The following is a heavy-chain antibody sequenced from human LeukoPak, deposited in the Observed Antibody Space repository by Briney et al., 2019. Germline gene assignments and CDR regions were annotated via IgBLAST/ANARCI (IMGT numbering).Heavy chain of an antibody. J-gene: IGHJ4*02. V-gene: IGHV3-66*01. CDR3: ARGWGFFDY. D-gene: IGHD7-27*01. Sequence: TGGSLRLSCAASGFTVSSNYMSWVRQAPRKGLEWVSVIYNDGSTYYADSVKDRFTISRDNSKNTLYLQLNSLRDEDTAVYHCARGWGFFDYWGQGTLVTVSS. CDR1: GFTVSSNY. CDR2: IYNDGST.